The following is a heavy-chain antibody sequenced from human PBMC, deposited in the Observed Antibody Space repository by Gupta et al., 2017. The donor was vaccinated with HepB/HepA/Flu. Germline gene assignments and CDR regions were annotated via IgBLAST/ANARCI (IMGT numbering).Heavy chain of an antibody. D-gene: IGHD7-27*01. J-gene: IGHJ4*02. V-gene: IGHV4-61*08. Sequence: QVQLQESGPGLVRPSATLSLTCSVSSDSVTNRGYYWAWIRQPPGKGLAWLGYVYYLGTTNYNPLLMSRVTLSIDTSKSQFSLSLGSVTAADTAVYFCARVINWGSGRYYFDSWGQGTLVTVSS. CDR1: SDSVTNRGYY. CDR3: ARVINWGSGRYYFDS. CDR2: VYYLGTT.